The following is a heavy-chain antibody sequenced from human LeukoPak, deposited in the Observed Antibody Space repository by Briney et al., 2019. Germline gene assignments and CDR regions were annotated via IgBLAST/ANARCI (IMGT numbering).Heavy chain of an antibody. Sequence: PGGSLRLSCAASGFSVSNYAMYWVRQTTGKGLEWVSSIGNFGDTYYAASVTGRFTISRESAKNSLDLQMNNLRDGDTAVYHCARERLIVDGKGMDVRGQGNTVTVSS. CDR1: GFSVSNYA. V-gene: IGHV3-13*01. CDR2: IGNFGDT. CDR3: ARERLIVDGKGMDV. D-gene: IGHD1-26*01. J-gene: IGHJ6*02.